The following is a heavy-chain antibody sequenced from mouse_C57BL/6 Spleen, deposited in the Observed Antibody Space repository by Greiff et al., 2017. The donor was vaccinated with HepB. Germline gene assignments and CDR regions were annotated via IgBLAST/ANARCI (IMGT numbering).Heavy chain of an antibody. J-gene: IGHJ4*01. CDR2: ISSGSSTI. V-gene: IGHV5-17*01. CDR1: GFTFSDYG. Sequence: DVHLVESGGGLVKPGGSLKLSCAASGFTFSDYGMHWVRQAPEKGLEWVAYISSGSSTIYYADTVKGRFTISRDNAKNTLFLQMTRLRSEDTAMYYCARNYAMDYWGQGTSVTVSS. CDR3: ARNYAMDY.